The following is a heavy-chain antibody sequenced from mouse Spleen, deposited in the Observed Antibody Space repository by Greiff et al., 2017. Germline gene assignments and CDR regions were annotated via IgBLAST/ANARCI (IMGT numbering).Heavy chain of an antibody. J-gene: IGHJ2*01. D-gene: IGHD2-10*01. CDR1: GFTFTDYY. Sequence: EVQLVESGGGLVQPGGSLRLSCATSGFTFTDYYMSWVRQPPGKALEWLGFIRNKANGYTTEYSASVKGRFTISRDNSQSILYLQMNTLRAEDSATYYCARPAYYGNSLDFDYWGQGTTLTVSS. CDR3: ARPAYYGNSLDFDY. V-gene: IGHV7-3*02. CDR2: IRNKANGYTT.